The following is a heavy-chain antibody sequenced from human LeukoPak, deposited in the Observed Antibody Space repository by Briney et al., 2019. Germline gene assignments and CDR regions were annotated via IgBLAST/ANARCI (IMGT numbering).Heavy chain of an antibody. V-gene: IGHV4-34*01. J-gene: IGHJ4*02. CDR3: ARQRYCSGATCYSGGFDY. D-gene: IGHD2-15*01. CDR2: IYHSGST. CDR1: GGSFSGYY. Sequence: SETLSLTCAVYGGSFSGYYWSWIRQPPGKGLEWIGEIYHSGSTNYNPSLKSRVIISVDKSNNQFSLKLNSVTAADTAVYYCARQRYCSGATCYSGGFDYWGQGTLVTVSS.